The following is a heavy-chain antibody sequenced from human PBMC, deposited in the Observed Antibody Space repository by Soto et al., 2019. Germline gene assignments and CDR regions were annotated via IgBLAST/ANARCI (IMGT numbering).Heavy chain of an antibody. D-gene: IGHD4-17*01. J-gene: IGHJ6*02. V-gene: IGHV4-39*07. CDR2: IHHSGST. Sequence: SETLSLTCTVSGGSISSGGYYWGWIRQHPGKGLEWIGSIHHSGSTNYNPSLKSRVTISVDTSKNQFSLKLSSVTAADTAVYYCARYLYGGNSMGYYYYYGMDVWGQGTTVTVSS. CDR3: ARYLYGGNSMGYYYYYGMDV. CDR1: GGSISSGGYY.